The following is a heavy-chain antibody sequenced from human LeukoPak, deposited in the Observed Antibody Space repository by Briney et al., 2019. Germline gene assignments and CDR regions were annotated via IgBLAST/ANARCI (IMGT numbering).Heavy chain of an antibody. Sequence: GGSLRLSCAASGFTFSSYWMSWVRQAPGKGLEWVSAISGSGGSTYYADSVKGRFTISRDNSKNTLYLQMNSLRAEDTAVYYCARQPSPYCSSTSCSRNYYYGMDVWGQGTTVTVSS. J-gene: IGHJ6*02. CDR3: ARQPSPYCSSTSCSRNYYYGMDV. CDR2: ISGSGGST. D-gene: IGHD2-2*01. V-gene: IGHV3-23*01. CDR1: GFTFSSYW.